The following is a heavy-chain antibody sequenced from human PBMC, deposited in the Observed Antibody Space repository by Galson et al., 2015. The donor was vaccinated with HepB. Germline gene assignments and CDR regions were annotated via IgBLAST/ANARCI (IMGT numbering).Heavy chain of an antibody. CDR2: ISSSSSYT. CDR1: GFTFSDYY. D-gene: IGHD2-2*01. CDR3: ARGYCSSTSCYEGYGMDV. J-gene: IGHJ6*02. Sequence: SLRLSCAASGFTFSDYYMSWIRQAPGKGLEWVSYISSSSSYTNYADSVKGRFTISRDNAKNSLYLQMNSLRAEDTAVYYCARGYCSSTSCYEGYGMDVWGQGTLVTVSS. V-gene: IGHV3-11*03.